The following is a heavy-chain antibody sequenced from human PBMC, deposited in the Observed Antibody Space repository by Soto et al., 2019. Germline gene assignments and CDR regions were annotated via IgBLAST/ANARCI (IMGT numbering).Heavy chain of an antibody. Sequence: SVKVSCKASGGTFSSYAISWVRQAPGQGLEWMGGIIPIFGTANYAQKFQGRVTITADESTSTAYMELSSLRSEDTAVYYCARVKYYYDSSGYYYWSPWGQGTLVTVSS. CDR2: IIPIFGTA. D-gene: IGHD3-22*01. V-gene: IGHV1-69*13. J-gene: IGHJ5*02. CDR3: ARVKYYYDSSGYYYWSP. CDR1: GGTFSSYA.